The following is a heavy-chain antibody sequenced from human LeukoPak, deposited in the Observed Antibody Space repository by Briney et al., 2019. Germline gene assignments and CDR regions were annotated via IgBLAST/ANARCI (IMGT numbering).Heavy chain of an antibody. J-gene: IGHJ3*02. CDR1: GYSFTSYW. Sequence: GESLKISCKGSGYSFTSYWIGWVRQMPGKGLEWMGIIYPGDSDTRYSPSFQGQVTISADKSISTAYLQWSSLKASDTAMYYSARLGGEIVVVSPFDIWGQGTMVTVSS. D-gene: IGHD3-22*01. CDR2: IYPGDSDT. V-gene: IGHV5-51*01. CDR3: ARLGGEIVVVSPFDI.